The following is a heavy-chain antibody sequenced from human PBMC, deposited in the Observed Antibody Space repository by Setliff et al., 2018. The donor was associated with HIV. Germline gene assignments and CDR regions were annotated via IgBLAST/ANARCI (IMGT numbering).Heavy chain of an antibody. CDR3: TRTPGAWQNYFDY. Sequence: ASVKVSCKTSGYTFTSYDINWVRQATGQGLEWMGWMNPNSGVTTEYAASVKGRFTISRDDSLGIAYLQLNSLKSEDTAIYYCTRTPGAWQNYFDYWGQGTPVTVSS. CDR2: MNPNSGVTT. CDR1: GYTFTSYD. D-gene: IGHD2-15*01. V-gene: IGHV1-8*03. J-gene: IGHJ4*02.